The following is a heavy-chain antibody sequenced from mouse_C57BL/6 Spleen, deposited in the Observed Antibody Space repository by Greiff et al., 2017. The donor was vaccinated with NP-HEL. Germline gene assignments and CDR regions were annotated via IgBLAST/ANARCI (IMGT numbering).Heavy chain of an antibody. CDR1: GYTFTSYW. V-gene: IGHV1-53*01. J-gene: IGHJ3*01. Sequence: VKLVESGTELVKPGASVKLSCKASGYTFTSYWMHWVKQRPGQGLEWIGNINPSNGGTNYNEKFKSKATLTVDKSSSTAYMQLSSLTSEDSAVYYCARDRTIVTPGFAYWGQGTLVTVSA. D-gene: IGHD2-5*01. CDR2: INPSNGGT. CDR3: ARDRTIVTPGFAY.